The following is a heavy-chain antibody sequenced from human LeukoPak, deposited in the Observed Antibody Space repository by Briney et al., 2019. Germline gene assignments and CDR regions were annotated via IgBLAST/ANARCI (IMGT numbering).Heavy chain of an antibody. CDR2: IKSKTDGRTT. CDR3: TTDIEQWLVLLFDY. CDR1: GFTFSNAW. V-gene: IGHV3-15*01. D-gene: IGHD6-19*01. Sequence: GGSLRLSCAASGFTFSNAWMSWVRQAPGKGLEWVGRIKSKTDGRTTDYAAPVKGRFTISRDDSKNTLYLQMNSLKTEDTAVYYCTTDIEQWLVLLFDYWGQGTLVTVSS. J-gene: IGHJ4*02.